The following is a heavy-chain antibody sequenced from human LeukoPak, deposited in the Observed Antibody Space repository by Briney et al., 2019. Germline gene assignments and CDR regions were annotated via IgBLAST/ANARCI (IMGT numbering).Heavy chain of an antibody. CDR3: ARGRYYDILTGLPAVGGYFDY. Sequence: SETLSLTCTVSGGSISSYYWSWIRQPPGQGLEWIGFIYSSGSTNYNPSLKSRVTISVDTSKNHFSLKLSSVTAADTAMYYCARGRYYDILTGLPAVGGYFDYWGQGTLVTVSS. J-gene: IGHJ4*02. D-gene: IGHD3-9*01. V-gene: IGHV4-59*01. CDR1: GGSISSYY. CDR2: IYSSGST.